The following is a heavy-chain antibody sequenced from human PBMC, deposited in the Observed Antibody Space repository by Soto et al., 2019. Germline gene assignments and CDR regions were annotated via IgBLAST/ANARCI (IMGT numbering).Heavy chain of an antibody. D-gene: IGHD6-19*01. CDR2: IIPILGIA. Sequence: QVQLVQSGAEVKKPGSSVKVSCKASGGTFSSYTISWVRQAPGQGLEWRGRIIPILGIANYAQKFQGRVTIPADKSTSTAYMERSSLRSEDTAVYYCARDNKAVADDAFDIWGQGTMVTVSS. J-gene: IGHJ3*02. CDR3: ARDNKAVADDAFDI. V-gene: IGHV1-69*08. CDR1: GGTFSSYT.